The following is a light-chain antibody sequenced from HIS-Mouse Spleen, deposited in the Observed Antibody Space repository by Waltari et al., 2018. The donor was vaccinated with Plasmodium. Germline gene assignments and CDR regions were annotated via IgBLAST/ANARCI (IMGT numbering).Light chain of an antibody. V-gene: IGKV2-28*01. J-gene: IGKJ5*01. CDR1: QSLLHRNGYNY. CDR2: LCS. CDR3: MQALQTPIT. Sequence: DIVMTQSPLSLPVTPGEPASISCRSSQSLLHRNGYNYLDWYLQKPGQSPQLLVYLCSNRASGVPDRFRGSGSGTDFTLKISSVEAEDVGFYYCMQALQTPITFGQGTRLEIK.